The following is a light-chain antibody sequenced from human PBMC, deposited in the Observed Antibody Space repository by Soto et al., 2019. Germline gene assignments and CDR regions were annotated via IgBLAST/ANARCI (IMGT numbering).Light chain of an antibody. CDR3: QQYNSFWT. CDR2: HAS. V-gene: IGKV1-5*01. Sequence: DIQMTQSPSTLSASVGDRVTITCRARQSISSWLAWYQQKPGKAPNLLIYHASSLESGVPSRFSGSGSGTEFNLTISSLQPDDFATYYCQQYNSFWTFGQGTKVEIK. J-gene: IGKJ1*01. CDR1: QSISSW.